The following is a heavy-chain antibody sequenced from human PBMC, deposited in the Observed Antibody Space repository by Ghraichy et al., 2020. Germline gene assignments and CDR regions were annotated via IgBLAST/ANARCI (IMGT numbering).Heavy chain of an antibody. Sequence: GGSLRLSCAASGFTVSSNYMSWVRQPPGKGLEWVSVIYSDGRTYYADSVKGKFTVSRDNSKNTLYLQMNSLRAEDTAVYYCARLPQGDYWGQGTLVTVSS. J-gene: IGHJ4*02. CDR2: IYSDGRT. CDR3: ARLPQGDY. V-gene: IGHV3-66*04. CDR1: GFTVSSNY.